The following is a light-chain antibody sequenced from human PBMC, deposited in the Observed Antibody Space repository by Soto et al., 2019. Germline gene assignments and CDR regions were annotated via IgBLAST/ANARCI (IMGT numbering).Light chain of an antibody. CDR2: AAV. V-gene: IGKV1-17*01. Sequence: DIQMTQSPSSVSASVGDRVTITCRASQDIRNHLGSFQQKPGKAPKRLIYAAVSLQSGVPSRFSGSGSGTEFTLTISTLQPEDFASYYCLQHNSYPRTFGQGTKVDTK. CDR3: LQHNSYPRT. J-gene: IGKJ1*01. CDR1: QDIRNH.